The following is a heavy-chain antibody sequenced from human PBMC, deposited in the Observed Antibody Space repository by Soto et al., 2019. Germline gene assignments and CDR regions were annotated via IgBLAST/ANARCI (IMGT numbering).Heavy chain of an antibody. Sequence: PSETLSLTCTVSGGSISSSSYYWGWIRQPPGKGLEWIGSIYYSGSTYYNPSLKSRVTISVDTSKNQFSLKLSSVTAADTAVYYCASLTYYYDSSGYYNWYFDLWGRGTLVTVS. J-gene: IGHJ2*01. CDR1: GGSISSSSYY. D-gene: IGHD3-22*01. CDR3: ASLTYYYDSSGYYNWYFDL. CDR2: IYYSGST. V-gene: IGHV4-39*01.